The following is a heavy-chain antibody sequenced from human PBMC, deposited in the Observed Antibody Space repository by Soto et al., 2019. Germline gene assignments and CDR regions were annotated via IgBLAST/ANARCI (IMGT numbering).Heavy chain of an antibody. CDR1: VGSFSGYY. V-gene: IGHV4-34*01. CDR3: ARGRIYGSGRRNCFDP. D-gene: IGHD3-10*01. CDR2: INHSGST. Sequence: QVQLQPWGAGLLKPSETLSLTCAVYVGSFSGYYWSLIRQPPGKGLEWIGEINHSGSTNYNPYLKRRVTISVDTSKNQFALKLRSVIAADTAGYYCARGRIYGSGRRNCFDPWGHGTLVTVSS. J-gene: IGHJ5*02.